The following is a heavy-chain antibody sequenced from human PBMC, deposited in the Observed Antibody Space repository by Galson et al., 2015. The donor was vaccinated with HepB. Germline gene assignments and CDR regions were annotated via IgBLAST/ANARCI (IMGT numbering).Heavy chain of an antibody. J-gene: IGHJ4*02. Sequence: SLRLSCAASGLTFSNYDIHWVRQAPGKGLEWVAVIWDDGRTEHYAESVKGHFNISRDNSKNTVYLQMHSLRAEDTAVYYCASFWLKKNEFDYWGQGTLVSVSS. CDR1: GLTFSNYD. D-gene: IGHD3-3*01. CDR3: ASFWLKKNEFDY. CDR2: IWDDGRTE. V-gene: IGHV3-33*01.